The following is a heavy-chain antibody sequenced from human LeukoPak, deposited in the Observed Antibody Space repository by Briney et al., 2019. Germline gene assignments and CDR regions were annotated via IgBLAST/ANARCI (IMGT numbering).Heavy chain of an antibody. CDR1: GFTLSSYW. CDR2: LSTDGSST. D-gene: IGHD3-3*01. J-gene: IGHJ4*02. CDR3: ARVSCDYTTCKYPFDY. V-gene: IGHV3-74*01. Sequence: PGGSLRLSCAASGFTLSSYWMHWVRQAPGQGLVWLSRLSTDGSSTDYADSVKGRFTISRDNAKNTLYLQMNSLRAEDTAVYYCARVSCDYTTCKYPFDYWGQGILVTVSS.